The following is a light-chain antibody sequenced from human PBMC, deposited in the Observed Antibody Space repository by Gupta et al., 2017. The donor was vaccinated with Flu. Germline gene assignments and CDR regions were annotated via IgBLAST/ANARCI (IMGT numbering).Light chain of an antibody. CDR1: SSDPSDYNY. CDR3: NSVAGIML. J-gene: IGLJ2*01. V-gene: IGLV2-8*01. CDR2: EGN. Sequence: HSPLTQPPSASGSPGQSVTISCTGISSDPSDYNYVSWYQQHPGKAPKLLIYEGNKRPSGVPDRFSGSRDGNTASMTVSGLQAEDEADYFCNSVAGIMLFGGGTTLTVL.